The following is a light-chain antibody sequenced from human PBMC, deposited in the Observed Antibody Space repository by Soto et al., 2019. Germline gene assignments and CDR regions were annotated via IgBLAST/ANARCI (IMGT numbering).Light chain of an antibody. CDR2: GAS. Sequence: EIVLTQSPGTLSLSQGERATLSFRASQSVSSSYLAWYQQKPGQAPRLLIYGASSRATGIPDRFSGSGSGTDFTLTISRLEPEDFAVYYCQQYGSSSYTFAQGTNLEIK. CDR1: QSVSSSY. V-gene: IGKV3-20*01. CDR3: QQYGSSSYT. J-gene: IGKJ2*01.